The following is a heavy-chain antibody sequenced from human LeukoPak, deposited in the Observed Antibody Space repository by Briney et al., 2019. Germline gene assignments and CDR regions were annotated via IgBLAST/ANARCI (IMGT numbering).Heavy chain of an antibody. D-gene: IGHD3-3*01. CDR1: GGTFSSYA. CDR2: IIPILGIA. CDR3: ARGYQNYDFWSGYSNWFDP. Sequence: SVKVSCKASGGTFSSYAISWVRQAPGQGLEWMGRIIPILGIANYAQKFQGRVTITADKSTSTAYMELSSLRSEDTAVYYCARGYQNYDFWSGYSNWFDPWGQGTLVTVSS. J-gene: IGHJ5*02. V-gene: IGHV1-69*04.